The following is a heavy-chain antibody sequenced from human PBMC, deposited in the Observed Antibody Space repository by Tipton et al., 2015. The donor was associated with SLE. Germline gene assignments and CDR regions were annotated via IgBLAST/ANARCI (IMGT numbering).Heavy chain of an antibody. CDR1: GFTFSSYA. V-gene: IGHV3-7*01. Sequence: SLRLSCAASGFTFSSYAMSWVRQAPGKGLEWVATIKPDGSQKYYVDSVKGRFTMSRDNAKNSLDLQMNSLRAEDTAVYYCARDGRVFVVPSVWGQGTTVTVSS. D-gene: IGHD3-16*02. J-gene: IGHJ6*02. CDR3: ARDGRVFVVPSV. CDR2: IKPDGSQK.